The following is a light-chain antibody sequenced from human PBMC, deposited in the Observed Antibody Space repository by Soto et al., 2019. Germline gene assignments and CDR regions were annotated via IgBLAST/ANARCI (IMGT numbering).Light chain of an antibody. Sequence: DIVMTQSPDSLAVSLGERATINCKSSQSVLHSSNNKNYLAWYQQKPGQPPKLIIYWASTRESGVPDRFSGSGSGTDFTLTISSLQAEDVAVYYCQQYYDTPYPFGQGPKLEIK. V-gene: IGKV4-1*01. CDR3: QQYYDTPYP. J-gene: IGKJ2*01. CDR2: WAS. CDR1: QSVLHSSNNKNY.